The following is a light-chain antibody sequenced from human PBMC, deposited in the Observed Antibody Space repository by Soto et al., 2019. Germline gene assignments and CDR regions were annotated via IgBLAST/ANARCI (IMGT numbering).Light chain of an antibody. Sequence: DRQLSWSRSTLSVAVVYRVTITCRESQNISSWLAWYQKKPGKAPKLLIYKASNLKSGVPSRFSGSGSGTGFTLTISSLQPEDCATYYCLQDYNYSWTFGQGTKVDI. CDR1: QNISSW. V-gene: IGKV1-5*03. CDR3: LQDYNYSWT. J-gene: IGKJ1*01. CDR2: KAS.